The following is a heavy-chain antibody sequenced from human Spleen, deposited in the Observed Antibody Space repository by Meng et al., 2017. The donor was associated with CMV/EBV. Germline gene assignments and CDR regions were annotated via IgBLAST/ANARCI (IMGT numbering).Heavy chain of an antibody. CDR1: GGSFSGYY. Sequence: QVPLPRWGAGLLKPSETLSLPCAVYGGSFSGYYWSWIRQPPGKGLEWIGEINHSGSTNYNPSLKSRVTISVDTSKNQFSLKLSSVTAADTAVYYCARLTVDTAMVTAFDYWGQGTLVTVSS. V-gene: IGHV4-34*01. CDR2: INHSGST. CDR3: ARLTVDTAMVTAFDY. D-gene: IGHD5-18*01. J-gene: IGHJ4*02.